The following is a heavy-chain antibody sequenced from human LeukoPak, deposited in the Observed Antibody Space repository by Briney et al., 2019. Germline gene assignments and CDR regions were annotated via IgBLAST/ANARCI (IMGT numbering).Heavy chain of an antibody. CDR2: IYSGGST. J-gene: IGHJ4*02. Sequence: GGSLRLSCAASGFTVSSNYMSWVRQAPGKGLEWVSVIYSGGSTYYADSVKGRFTISRDNSKNTLYLQMNSLRAEDTAVYYCAKDLHSSGWYKYYFDYWGQGTLVTVSS. CDR3: AKDLHSSGWYKYYFDY. CDR1: GFTVSSNY. D-gene: IGHD6-19*01. V-gene: IGHV3-66*01.